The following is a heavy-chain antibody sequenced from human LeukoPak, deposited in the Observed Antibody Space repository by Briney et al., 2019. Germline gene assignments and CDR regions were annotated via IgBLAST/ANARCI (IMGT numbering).Heavy chain of an antibody. CDR3: AKAHDSSGYILRDSDY. J-gene: IGHJ4*02. CDR1: GFNFNSYG. Sequence: GGSLRLSCAASGFNFNSYGMNWVRQAPGKGLEWVSGLLSSGASTYYADSVKGRFTISRDNSKNTLFLQMDSLRDDDTAVYYCAKAHDSSGYILRDSDYWGQGTLVTVSS. D-gene: IGHD3-22*01. V-gene: IGHV3-23*01. CDR2: LLSSGAST.